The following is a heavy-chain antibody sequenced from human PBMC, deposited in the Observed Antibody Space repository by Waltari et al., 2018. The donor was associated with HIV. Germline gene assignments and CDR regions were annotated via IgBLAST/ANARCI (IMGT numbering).Heavy chain of an antibody. J-gene: IGHJ4*02. CDR1: GYTSTSYD. Sequence: QVQLVQSGAEVKKPGASVKVSCKASGYTSTSYDINWVRRATGQGVEWMGWKNPNRCNTGYAEKVQGRVTMTRNTSIGTAYMELRSLRTEDTAVYYWARGQDDSSGYSVYWGQGTLVTVSS. CDR2: KNPNRCNT. D-gene: IGHD3-22*01. CDR3: ARGQDDSSGYSVY. V-gene: IGHV1-8*01.